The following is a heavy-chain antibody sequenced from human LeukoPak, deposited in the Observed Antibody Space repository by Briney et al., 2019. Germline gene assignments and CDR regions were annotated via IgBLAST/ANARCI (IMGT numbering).Heavy chain of an antibody. V-gene: IGHV3-53*01. J-gene: IGHJ4*02. CDR1: GFTVSRNY. CDR3: ARSRGYTLPPDY. CDR2: IYSGGPT. Sequence: GGSLRLSCAASGFTVSRNYMSWVRHAPGKGLEWVSVIYSGGPTYYADSVKGRFTISRDNSKNTLYLQMDSLRAEDTAVYYCARSRGYTLPPDYWGQGTLVTASS. D-gene: IGHD5-12*01.